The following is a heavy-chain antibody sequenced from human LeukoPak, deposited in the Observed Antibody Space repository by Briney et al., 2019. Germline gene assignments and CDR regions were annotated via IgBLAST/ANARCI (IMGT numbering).Heavy chain of an antibody. V-gene: IGHV4-34*01. J-gene: IGHJ4*02. CDR3: ARAGGSGTPGRY. CDR1: GGSFSGYY. Sequence: SETLSLTCAVYGGSFSGYYWSWIRQPPGKGLDWIGEINHSGSTNYNPSLKSRVTISVDTSKNQFSLKLSSVTAADTAVYYCARAGGSGTPGRYWGQGTLVTVSS. CDR2: INHSGST. D-gene: IGHD3-10*01.